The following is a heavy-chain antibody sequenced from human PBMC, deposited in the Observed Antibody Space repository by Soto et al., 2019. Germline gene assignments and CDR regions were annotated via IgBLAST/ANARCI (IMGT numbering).Heavy chain of an antibody. D-gene: IGHD3-16*01. J-gene: IGHJ6*02. CDR3: FGPLYGMDV. V-gene: IGHV3-30*04. CDR1: GVTFYNYA. Sequence: PGGSLRLSCAASGVTFYNYAMHWVRQAPGKGLEWVAVISYDGSNKYYADSVKGRFTISRDNSKNTLSVQMNSLRGEDTAVYYCFGPLYGMDVWGQGTTVTVSS. CDR2: ISYDGSNK.